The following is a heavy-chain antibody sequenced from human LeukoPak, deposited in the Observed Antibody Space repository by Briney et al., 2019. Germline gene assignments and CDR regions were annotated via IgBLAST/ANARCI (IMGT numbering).Heavy chain of an antibody. CDR2: IYYSGST. V-gene: IGHV4-39*07. Sequence: PSETLSLTCTVSGGSISSSSYYWGWIRQPPGKGLEWIGSIYYSGSTYYNPSLKSRVTISVDTSKNQFSLKLSSVTAADTAVYYCARAVAGGYVDWLSPYYFDYWGQGTLVTVSS. J-gene: IGHJ4*02. D-gene: IGHD3-9*01. CDR1: GGSISSSSYY. CDR3: ARAVAGGYVDWLSPYYFDY.